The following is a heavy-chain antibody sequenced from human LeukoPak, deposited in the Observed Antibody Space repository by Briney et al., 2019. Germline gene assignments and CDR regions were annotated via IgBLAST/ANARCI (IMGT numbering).Heavy chain of an antibody. D-gene: IGHD2-2*01. CDR1: GFTFSSYG. J-gene: IGHJ4*02. V-gene: IGHV3-23*01. CDR3: AREAPEVVVPFDY. Sequence: GGTLRLSCAASGFTFSSYGMSWVRQAPGKGLEWVSAISGSGGSTYYADSVKGRFTISRDNAKNSLYLQMNSLRAEDTAVYYCAREAPEVVVPFDYWGQGTLVTVSS. CDR2: ISGSGGST.